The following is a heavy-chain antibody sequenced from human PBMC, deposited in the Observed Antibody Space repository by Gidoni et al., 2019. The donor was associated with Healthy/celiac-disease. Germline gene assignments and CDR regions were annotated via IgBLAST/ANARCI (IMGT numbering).Heavy chain of an antibody. V-gene: IGHV1-69*01. CDR3: ARGVDTAMVTTLTHQYNWFDP. CDR1: GGTFSSFA. Sequence: QVQLVQSGAEVKTPGSSVQVSCQASGGTFSSFAISWVRQAPGQGLEWMGGIIPIVGTANYAQKFQGRVTITADESTSTAYMELSSLRSEDTAVYYCARGVDTAMVTTLTHQYNWFDPWGQGTLVTVSS. CDR2: IIPIVGTA. J-gene: IGHJ5*02. D-gene: IGHD5-18*01.